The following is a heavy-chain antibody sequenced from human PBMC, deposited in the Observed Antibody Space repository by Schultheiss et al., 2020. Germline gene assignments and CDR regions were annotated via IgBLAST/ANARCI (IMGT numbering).Heavy chain of an antibody. D-gene: IGHD2-2*01. CDR3: ASLGYCSSTSCYSETYDAFDI. CDR2: INHSGST. CDR1: GGSFSGYY. J-gene: IGHJ3*02. V-gene: IGHV4-34*01. Sequence: SETLSLTCAVYGGSFSGYYWSWIRQPPGKGLEWIGEINHSGSTNYNPSLKSRVTISVDTSKNQFSLKLSSVTAADTAVYYCASLGYCSSTSCYSETYDAFDIWGKGTMVTVSS.